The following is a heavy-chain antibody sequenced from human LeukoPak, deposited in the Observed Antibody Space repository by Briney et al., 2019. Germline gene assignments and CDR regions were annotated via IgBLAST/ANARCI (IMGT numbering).Heavy chain of an antibody. Sequence: GGSLRLSCAASGFNFDDYAMHWVRQAPGKGLEWVSGISWNSGNIAYADSVKGRFTIPRDSAKTSLYLQINNLRAEDTALYYCAKAHDYGDYAGFDYWGQGTLVSVSS. J-gene: IGHJ4*02. CDR3: AKAHDYGDYAGFDY. CDR2: ISWNSGNI. D-gene: IGHD4-17*01. CDR1: GFNFDDYA. V-gene: IGHV3-9*01.